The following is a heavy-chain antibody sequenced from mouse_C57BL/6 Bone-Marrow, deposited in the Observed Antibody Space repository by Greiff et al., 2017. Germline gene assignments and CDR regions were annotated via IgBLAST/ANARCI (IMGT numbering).Heavy chain of an antibody. CDR1: GFTFSSYG. CDR3: ARPYGIYWYFDV. D-gene: IGHD2-1*01. J-gene: IGHJ1*03. Sequence: EVKLVESGGDLVKPGGSLKLSCAASGFTFSSYGMSWVRQTPDKRLEWVATISSGGSYTYYPDSVKGRFTISRDNAKNTLYLQMSSLKSEDTAMDYCARPYGIYWYFDVWGTGTTVTVSS. CDR2: ISSGGSYT. V-gene: IGHV5-6*02.